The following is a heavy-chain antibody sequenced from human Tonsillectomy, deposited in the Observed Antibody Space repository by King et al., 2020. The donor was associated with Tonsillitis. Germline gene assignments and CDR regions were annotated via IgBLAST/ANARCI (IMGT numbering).Heavy chain of an antibody. J-gene: IGHJ4*02. V-gene: IGHV4-59*01. D-gene: IGHD3-10*01. CDR3: ARDQVTMVRGVHHFDY. CDR2: IYYSGST. CDR1: GGSISSYY. Sequence: LQLQESGPGLVKPSETLSLTCTVSGGSISSYYWSWIRQPPGKGLEWIGYIYYSGSTNYNPSLKSRVTISVDTSKNQFSLKLSSVTAADTAVYYCARDQVTMVRGVHHFDYWGQGTLVTVSS.